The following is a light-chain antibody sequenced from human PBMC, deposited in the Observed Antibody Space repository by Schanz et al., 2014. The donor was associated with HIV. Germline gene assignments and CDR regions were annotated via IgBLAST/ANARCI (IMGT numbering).Light chain of an antibody. CDR3: CSYAGSTTFYV. V-gene: IGLV2-14*03. Sequence: QSALTQPASVSGSPGQSITISCTGTSGDIGPYDYVSWYQQHPGQAPKLLIYDVTDRPSGISNRFSGSKSGYTASLTISGLQAEDEADYYCCSYAGSTTFYVFATGTKLTVL. J-gene: IGLJ1*01. CDR1: SGDIGPYDY. CDR2: DVT.